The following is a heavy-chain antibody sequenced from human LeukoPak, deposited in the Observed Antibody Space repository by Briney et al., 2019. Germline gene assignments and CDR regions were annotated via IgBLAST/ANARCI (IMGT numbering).Heavy chain of an antibody. CDR2: INPNSGGT. Sequence: ASVKVSCKASGYTFTGYYMHWVRQAPGQGLEWMGRINPNSGGTNYAQKLQGRVTMTRDTSISTAYMELSRLRSDDTAVYYCASGMWFGELSPHFDYWGQGTLVTVSS. J-gene: IGHJ4*02. CDR1: GYTFTGYY. D-gene: IGHD3-10*01. CDR3: ASGMWFGELSPHFDY. V-gene: IGHV1-2*06.